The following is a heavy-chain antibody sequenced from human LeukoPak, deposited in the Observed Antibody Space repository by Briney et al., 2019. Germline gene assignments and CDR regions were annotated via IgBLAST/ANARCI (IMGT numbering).Heavy chain of an antibody. J-gene: IGHJ5*02. Sequence: GGSLRLSCTASGFTVISSYMTWVRQAPGKGRECVSLIYSSGSTYYADSVKGRFTVSTDNSKNTLYLQMNSLRAEDTAVYYCARGSNNGYYFLDPWGQGILVTVSS. D-gene: IGHD3-3*01. CDR3: ARGSNNGYYFLDP. CDR1: GFTVISSY. V-gene: IGHV3-66*01. CDR2: IYSSGST.